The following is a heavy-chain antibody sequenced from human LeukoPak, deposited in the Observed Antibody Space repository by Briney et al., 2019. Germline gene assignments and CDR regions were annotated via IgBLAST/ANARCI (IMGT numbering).Heavy chain of an antibody. CDR1: GFTVSSNY. CDR2: ISGSGGST. V-gene: IGHV3-23*01. Sequence: GGSLRLSCAASGFTVSSNYMSWVRQAPGKGLEWVSAISGSGGSTYYADSVKGRFTISRDNSKNTLYLQMNSLRAEDTAVYYCAKTPGRLLGAVRSYYYYMDVWGKGTTVTVSS. J-gene: IGHJ6*03. D-gene: IGHD6-25*01. CDR3: AKTPGRLLGAVRSYYYYMDV.